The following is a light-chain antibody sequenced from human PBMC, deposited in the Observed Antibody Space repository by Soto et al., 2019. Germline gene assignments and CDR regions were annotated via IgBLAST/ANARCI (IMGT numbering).Light chain of an antibody. J-gene: IGLJ3*02. CDR2: SNN. CDR1: SSNIGSNT. Sequence: QSVLTQPPSASGTPGQRVTISCSGSSSNIGSNTVNWYQQLPGTAPKLLIYSNNQRPSGVPDRFSGSKSGTSDSLAISGLQSEDEADYYCAAWDDSLNGPGFGGGTKVTVL. V-gene: IGLV1-44*01. CDR3: AAWDDSLNGPG.